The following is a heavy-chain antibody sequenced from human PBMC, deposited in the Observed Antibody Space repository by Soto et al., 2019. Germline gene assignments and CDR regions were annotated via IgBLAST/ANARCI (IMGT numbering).Heavy chain of an antibody. CDR1: GFTCSSYG. D-gene: IGHD1-26*01. V-gene: IGHV3-30*18. CDR2: ISYDGSNK. CDR3: AKDLGEYYFDY. Sequence: QVQLVESGGGVVQPGRSLRLSCAASGFTCSSYGMHWVRQAPGKGLEWVAVISYDGSNKYYADSVKGRFTISRDNSKNTLYLQMNSLRAEDTAVYYCAKDLGEYYFDYWGQGTLVTVSS. J-gene: IGHJ4*02.